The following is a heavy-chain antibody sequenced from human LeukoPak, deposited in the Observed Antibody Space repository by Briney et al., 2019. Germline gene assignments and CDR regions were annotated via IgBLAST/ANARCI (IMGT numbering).Heavy chain of an antibody. J-gene: IGHJ4*02. CDR1: GFTFTNYA. CDR3: ARSPYSNYPTSDY. V-gene: IGHV3-30*04. D-gene: IGHD4-11*01. Sequence: GGSLRPSCAASGFTFTNYAMHWVRQAPGKGLEWVALISSDGRDTYYADSVKGRFTISRDNSKNTLFLQMNSLRAEDTAVYYCARSPYSNYPTSDYWGQGTLVTVSS. CDR2: ISSDGRDT.